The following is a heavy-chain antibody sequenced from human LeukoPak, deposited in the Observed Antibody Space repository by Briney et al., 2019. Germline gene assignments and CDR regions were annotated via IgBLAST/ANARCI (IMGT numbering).Heavy chain of an antibody. CDR1: GGSISSYY. Sequence: PSETLSLTCTVSGGSISSYYWSWIRQPPGKGLEWIGYMFYSGHTSYNPSLKSRVTISIDTSKNQFSLKLSSVTAADTAVYYCARDYAFDIWGQGTMVTVSS. CDR3: ARDYAFDI. CDR2: MFYSGHT. J-gene: IGHJ3*02. V-gene: IGHV4-59*01.